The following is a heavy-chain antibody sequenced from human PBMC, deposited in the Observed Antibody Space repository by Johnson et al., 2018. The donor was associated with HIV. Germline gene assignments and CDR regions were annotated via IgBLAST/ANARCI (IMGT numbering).Heavy chain of an antibody. CDR1: GFTFSNAW. J-gene: IGHJ3*01. V-gene: IGHV3-15*05. CDR3: ARALYYDTGGYRGALDL. CDR2: IKSKTDGGTT. D-gene: IGHD3-22*01. Sequence: VQLVESGGGLVKPGGSLRLSCAASGFTFSNAWMSWVRQAPGKGLEWVGRIKSKTDGGTTDYAAPVKGRFTISRDDSKNTLYLQMNSLRAEDTALDYCARALYYDTGGYRGALDLWGQGTMVTVSS.